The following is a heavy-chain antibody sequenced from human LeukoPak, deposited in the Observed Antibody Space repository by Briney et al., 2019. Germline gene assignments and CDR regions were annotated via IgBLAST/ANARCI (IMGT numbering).Heavy chain of an antibody. V-gene: IGHV3-23*01. Sequence: PGGSLRLSCAASGFTFSSYAMSWVRQAPGKGLEWLSAISVSGGSTYYADSVKGRFTISRDNSKNTLYLQMNSLRAEDTAVYYCANPRRDFWSGPSDNWFDPWGQGTLVTVSS. J-gene: IGHJ5*02. CDR2: ISVSGGST. CDR3: ANPRRDFWSGPSDNWFDP. D-gene: IGHD3-3*01. CDR1: GFTFSSYA.